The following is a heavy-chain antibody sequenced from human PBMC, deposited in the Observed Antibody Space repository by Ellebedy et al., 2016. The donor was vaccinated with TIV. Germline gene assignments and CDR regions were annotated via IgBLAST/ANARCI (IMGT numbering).Heavy chain of an antibody. V-gene: IGHV1-8*01. J-gene: IGHJ6*03. CDR1: GYTFTSYD. CDR3: ARVRSSGWYYYYYYMDV. CDR2: MNPNSGNT. Sequence: ASVKVSXKASGYTFTSYDINWVRQATGQGLEWMGWMNPNSGNTGYAQKFQGRVTMTRNTSISTAYMELSSLRSEDTAVYYCARVRSSGWYYYYYYMDVWGKGTTVTVSS. D-gene: IGHD6-19*01.